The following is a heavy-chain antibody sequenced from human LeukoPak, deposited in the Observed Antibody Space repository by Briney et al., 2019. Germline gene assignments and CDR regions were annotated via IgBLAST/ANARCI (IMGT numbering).Heavy chain of an antibody. Sequence: PGGSLRLSCAASGFTFSSYSMNWVRQAPGKGLEWVSSISSSSSYIYYADSVKGRFTISRDNAKNSLYLQMNSLRAEDTAVYYCARDGRYSGSYFLHAFDIWGQGTMVTVSS. CDR2: ISSSSSYI. J-gene: IGHJ3*02. V-gene: IGHV3-21*01. CDR3: ARDGRYSGSYFLHAFDI. D-gene: IGHD1-26*01. CDR1: GFTFSSYS.